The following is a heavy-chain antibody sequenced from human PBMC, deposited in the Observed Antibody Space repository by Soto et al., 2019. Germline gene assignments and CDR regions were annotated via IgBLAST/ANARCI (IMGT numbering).Heavy chain of an antibody. CDR1: GFSLSARGMR. J-gene: IGHJ3*01. D-gene: IGHD3-10*01. CDR2: IDWDDDK. V-gene: IGHV2-70*04. Sequence: SGPTLVNPKQTLTLTCAVSGFSLSARGMRVSWIRQSPGKALEWLARIDWDDDKFYSTSLKTRLTISKDTSTNQVVLTMTNMDPVDTATYYCARMTYYYNGGPNEAFDVWGQGTMVTVS. CDR3: ARMTYYYNGGPNEAFDV.